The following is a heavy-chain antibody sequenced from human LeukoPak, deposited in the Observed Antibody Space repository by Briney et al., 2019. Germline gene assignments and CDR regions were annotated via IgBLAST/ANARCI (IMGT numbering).Heavy chain of an antibody. CDR3: AKDLTHHENYFDY. V-gene: IGHV3-30*02. CDR2: IRYDGSNK. Sequence: GGSLRLSCAASGFTFSSYGMHWVRQAPGKGLEWVAFIRYDGSNKYYADSVKGRFTISRDNSKNTLYLQMNSLRAEDTAVYYCAKDLTHHENYFDYWGQGTLVTVSS. CDR1: GFTFSSYG. D-gene: IGHD3-9*01. J-gene: IGHJ4*02.